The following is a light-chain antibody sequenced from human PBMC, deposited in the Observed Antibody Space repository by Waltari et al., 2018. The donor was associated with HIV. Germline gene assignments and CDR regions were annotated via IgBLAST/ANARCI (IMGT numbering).Light chain of an antibody. J-gene: IGLJ2*01. CDR3: QSTDRSGSYII. V-gene: IGLV3-25*03. CDR1: ALSMQY. Sequence: SYELTQPPSLSVSPGQTARITCSGDALSMQYGYWYQQKPGQAPGLVIYKDSERSSGDPERCSCSSSRTTVTLTISGAQAEDEAAYFCQSTDRSGSYIIFGGGTKLTVL. CDR2: KDS.